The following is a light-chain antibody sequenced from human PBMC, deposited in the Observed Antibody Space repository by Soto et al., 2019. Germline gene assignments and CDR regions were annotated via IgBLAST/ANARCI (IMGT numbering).Light chain of an antibody. CDR2: AAS. V-gene: IGKV1-39*01. J-gene: IGKJ2*01. Sequence: DIQMTQSPSSLSASVGDRVTITCRASQSISNYLIWYQQRPGKAPNLLIYAASSLQSGVPSRFSGSGSGTVFTLTINSLQPEDFAAYYCQQSYLTPRTFVQGTKLEFK. CDR1: QSISNY. CDR3: QQSYLTPRT.